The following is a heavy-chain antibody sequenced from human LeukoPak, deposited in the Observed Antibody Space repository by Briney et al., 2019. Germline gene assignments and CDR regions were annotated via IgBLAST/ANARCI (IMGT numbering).Heavy chain of an antibody. Sequence: SETLFITCTVSGGSISSYYWSWIRQPPGKGLESIAYIYYSGTINYKLSRKSRVTISVGTSKYQFALKLSSVTAADTAVYYCARDYSSGSYSDWGQGTLVTVSS. V-gene: IGHV4-59*01. D-gene: IGHD1-26*01. J-gene: IGHJ4*02. CDR2: IYYSGTI. CDR1: GGSISSYY. CDR3: ARDYSSGSYSD.